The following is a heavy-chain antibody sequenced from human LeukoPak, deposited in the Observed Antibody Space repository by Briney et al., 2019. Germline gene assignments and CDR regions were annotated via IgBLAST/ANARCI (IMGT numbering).Heavy chain of an antibody. V-gene: IGHV4-59*08. D-gene: IGHD3-22*01. CDR1: GGSISSYY. CDR2: IYYSGST. CDR3: ARHEPLYYSDSSGYQD. Sequence: SSETLSLTCTVSGGSISSYYWSWIRQPPGKGLEWIGYIYYSGSTNYNPSLKSRVTISVDTSKNQFSLKLSSVTAADTAVYYCARHEPLYYSDSSGYQDWGQGTLVTVSS. J-gene: IGHJ4*02.